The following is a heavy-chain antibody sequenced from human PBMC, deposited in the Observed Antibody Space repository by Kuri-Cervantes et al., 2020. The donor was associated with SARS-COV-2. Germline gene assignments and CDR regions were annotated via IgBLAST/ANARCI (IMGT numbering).Heavy chain of an antibody. CDR2: IKHSGST. V-gene: IGHV4-34*01. CDR3: ARARIAARNFDY. J-gene: IGHJ4*02. CDR1: GGSFSGYY. Sequence: SETLSLTCAVYGGSFSGYYWSWIRQPPGKGLEGIGEIKHSGSTNYNPSLKSRVTISVDTSKNQFSLKLSSVTAADTAVYYCARARIAARNFDYWGQGTLVTVSS. D-gene: IGHD6-6*01.